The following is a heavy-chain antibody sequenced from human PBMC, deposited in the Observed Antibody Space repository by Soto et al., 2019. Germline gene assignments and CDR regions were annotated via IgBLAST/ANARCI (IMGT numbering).Heavy chain of an antibody. CDR3: ASEYSSSAIYYYYGMDV. J-gene: IGHJ6*02. CDR2: IDPSDSYT. D-gene: IGHD6-6*01. V-gene: IGHV5-10-1*01. CDR1: GYSFTSYW. Sequence: GESLKISCXGSGYSFTSYWISWVRQMPGKGLEWMGRIDPSDSYTNYSPSFQGHVTISADKSISTAYLQWSSLKASDTAMYYCASEYSSSAIYYYYGMDVWGQGTTVTVSS.